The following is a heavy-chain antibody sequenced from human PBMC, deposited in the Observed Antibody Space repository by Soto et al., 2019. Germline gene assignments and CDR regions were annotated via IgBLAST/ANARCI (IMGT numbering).Heavy chain of an antibody. CDR1: GYTFTRYW. J-gene: IGHJ4*02. Sequence: GESLKISCEGSGYTFTRYWIGWVRQIPGKGLEWMGFIYPSDSDAKYSPSFEGQVTISADESISTAYLRWNSLKASDTAMYYCARRYYDILTGYYYFDYWGQGTLVTVSS. V-gene: IGHV5-51*01. CDR2: IYPSDSDA. CDR3: ARRYYDILTGYYYFDY. D-gene: IGHD3-9*01.